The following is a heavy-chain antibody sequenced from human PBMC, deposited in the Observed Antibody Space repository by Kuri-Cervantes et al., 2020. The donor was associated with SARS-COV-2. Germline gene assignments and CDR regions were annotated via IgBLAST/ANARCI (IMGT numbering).Heavy chain of an antibody. CDR3: AKAPLGGSYFFDY. V-gene: IGHV3-53*01. J-gene: IGHJ4*02. CDR1: GFTVTNNY. CDR2: IYGGGIT. D-gene: IGHD1-26*01. Sequence: GGSLRLSCAASGFTVTNNYMSWVRQAPGKGLEWVSLIYGGGITYYEDSVKGRFTISRDNSKNKLYLQMNSLRAEDTAVYYCAKAPLGGSYFFDYWGQGTLVTVSS.